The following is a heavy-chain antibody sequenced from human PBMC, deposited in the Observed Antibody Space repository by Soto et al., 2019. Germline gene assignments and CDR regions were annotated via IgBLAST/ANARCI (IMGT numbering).Heavy chain of an antibody. J-gene: IGHJ4*02. D-gene: IGHD6-19*01. V-gene: IGHV4-59*02. CDR1: GGSVSPYY. Sequence: QVQLQESGPGLVKPSETVSLTCTVSGGSVSPYYWTWVRRPPGKGLEWIAYIYYDGTTNYNPSLKSRVTISLDTSKNQFSLRLTSVIAADTAVYYCARGRHWLDYWGQGTLLTVSS. CDR3: ARGRHWLDY. CDR2: IYYDGTT.